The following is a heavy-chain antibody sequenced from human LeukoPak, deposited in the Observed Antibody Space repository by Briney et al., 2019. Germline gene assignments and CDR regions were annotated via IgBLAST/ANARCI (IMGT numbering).Heavy chain of an antibody. CDR3: ARSCSSTSCYTGAYYYYMDV. V-gene: IGHV4-61*02. D-gene: IGHD2-2*02. CDR1: GYSISSGSYY. CDR2: IYTSGST. J-gene: IGHJ6*03. Sequence: SETLSLTCTVSGYSISSGSYYWSWIRQPAGKGLEWIGRIYTSGSTNYNPSLKSRVTISVDTSKNQFSLKLSSVTAADTAVYYCARSCSSTSCYTGAYYYYMDVWGKGTTVTVSS.